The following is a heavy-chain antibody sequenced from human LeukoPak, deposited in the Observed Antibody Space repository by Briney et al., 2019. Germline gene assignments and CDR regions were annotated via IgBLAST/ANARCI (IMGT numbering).Heavy chain of an antibody. D-gene: IGHD4-23*01. V-gene: IGHV3-53*01. J-gene: IGHJ4*02. CDR2: IYGGGST. CDR3: ARRGDGGRSFDY. Sequence: GGSLKLSCAASGFTVSSSYMNWVRQAPGKGLEWVSLIYGGGSTYYADSVKGRFTISRDNSKNTLYLQMNSLRAEDTAVYYCARRGDGGRSFDYWGQGTLVTVSS. CDR1: GFTVSSSY.